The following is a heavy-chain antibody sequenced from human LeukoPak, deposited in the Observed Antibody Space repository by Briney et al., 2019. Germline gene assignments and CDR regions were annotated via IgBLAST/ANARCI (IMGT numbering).Heavy chain of an antibody. CDR1: GFTFSSYA. CDR2: ISGSGGST. V-gene: IGHV3-23*01. D-gene: IGHD3-3*01. CDR3: AKDPYYDFWSGYYFDY. Sequence: PGGSLRPSCAASGFTFSSYAMSWVRQAPGKGLEWVSAISGSGGSTYYADSVKGRFTISRDNSKNTLYLQMNSLRAEDTAVYYCAKDPYYDFWSGYYFDYWGQGTLVTVSS. J-gene: IGHJ4*02.